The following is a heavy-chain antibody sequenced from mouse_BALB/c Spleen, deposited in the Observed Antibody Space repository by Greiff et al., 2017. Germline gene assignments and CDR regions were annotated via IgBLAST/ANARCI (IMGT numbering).Heavy chain of an antibody. CDR1: GYAFSSYW. D-gene: IGHD2-10*02. Sequence: VKLMESGAELVRPGSSVKISCKASGYAFSSYWMNWVKQRPGQGLEWIGQIYPGDGDTNYNGKFKGKATLTADKSSSTAYMQLSSLTSEDSAVYFCARVKEYGNFYYAMDYWGQGTSVTVSS. CDR3: ARVKEYGNFYYAMDY. V-gene: IGHV1-80*01. J-gene: IGHJ4*01. CDR2: IYPGDGDT.